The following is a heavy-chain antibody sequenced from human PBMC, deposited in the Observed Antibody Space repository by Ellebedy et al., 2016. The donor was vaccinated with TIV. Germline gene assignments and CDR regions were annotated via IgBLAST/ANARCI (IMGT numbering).Heavy chain of an antibody. D-gene: IGHD2-15*01. Sequence: SETLSLTXAVYGGSFSGYYWNWIRQPPGKGLEWIGEINHSGSTNYNSSLKSRVTMSVDTSKNQFSLKLTSVTAADTAMYYCARGSGGRFKWFDPWGQGTLVTVSS. CDR1: GGSFSGYY. J-gene: IGHJ5*02. CDR2: INHSGST. V-gene: IGHV4-34*01. CDR3: ARGSGGRFKWFDP.